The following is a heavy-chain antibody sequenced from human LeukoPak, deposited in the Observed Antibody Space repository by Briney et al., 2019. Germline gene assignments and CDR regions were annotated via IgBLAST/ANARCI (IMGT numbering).Heavy chain of an antibody. CDR1: GGTFNNSA. V-gene: IGHV1-69*05. CDR2: IMPLFGTA. D-gene: IGHD4-17*01. Sequence: SVKVSCKTSGGTFNNSANSWVRQAPGQGLEWLGGIMPLFGTAGYAQKFQGRVTVTKDESTRTVYLELTSLTSDDTAVYYCARDVHGDYGSGWFDPWGQGTLVSVSS. CDR3: ARDVHGDYGSGWFDP. J-gene: IGHJ5*02.